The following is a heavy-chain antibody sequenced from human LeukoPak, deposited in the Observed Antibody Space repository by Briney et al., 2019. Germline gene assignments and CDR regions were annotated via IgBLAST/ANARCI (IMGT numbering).Heavy chain of an antibody. CDR1: GGSFSGYY. D-gene: IGHD3-10*01. Sequence: SETLSLTCAVYGGSFSGYYWSWIRQPPGKGLEWIGEINHSGSTNYNPSLKSRVTISVDTSKNQFSLKLSSVTAADTAVYYCARAGRYGSGSSDFDYWGQGTLVTVSS. CDR3: ARAGRYGSGSSDFDY. CDR2: INHSGST. V-gene: IGHV4-34*01. J-gene: IGHJ4*02.